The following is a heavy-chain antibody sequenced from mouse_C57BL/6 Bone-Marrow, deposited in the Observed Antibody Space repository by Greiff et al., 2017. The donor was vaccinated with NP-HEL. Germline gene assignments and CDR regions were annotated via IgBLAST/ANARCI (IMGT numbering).Heavy chain of an antibody. J-gene: IGHJ3*01. Sequence: EVQLQESGPGLVKPSQSLSLTCSVTGYSITSGYYWNWIRQFPGNNLEWMGYISYDGSNNYNPSLKNRISITRDTSKNQFFLKLNSVTTEDTATYYCARKDYDKSLAYWGQGTLVTVSA. CDR2: ISYDGSN. CDR1: GYSITSGYY. CDR3: ARKDYDKSLAY. V-gene: IGHV3-6*01. D-gene: IGHD2-4*01.